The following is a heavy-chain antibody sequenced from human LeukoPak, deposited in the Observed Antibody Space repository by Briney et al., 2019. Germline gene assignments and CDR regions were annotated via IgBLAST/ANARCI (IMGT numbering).Heavy chain of an antibody. Sequence: ASVKVSCKASGYTFTSYDINWVRQATGQGLEWMGWMNPNSGNTGYAQKFQGRVTMTRNTSISTAYMELSSLRSEDTAVYYCAMWSLYYDILTGYHPSGMDVWGQGTTVTVSS. V-gene: IGHV1-8*01. CDR2: MNPNSGNT. J-gene: IGHJ6*02. CDR1: GYTFTSYD. CDR3: AMWSLYYDILTGYHPSGMDV. D-gene: IGHD3-9*01.